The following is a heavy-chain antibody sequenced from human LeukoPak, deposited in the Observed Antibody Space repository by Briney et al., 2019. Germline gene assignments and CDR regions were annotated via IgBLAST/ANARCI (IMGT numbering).Heavy chain of an antibody. CDR2: ISSNGGST. CDR1: GFTFSSYA. CDR3: AGDSESDSSGYHFDY. D-gene: IGHD3-22*01. J-gene: IGHJ4*02. V-gene: IGHV3-64*01. Sequence: GGSLRLSCAASGFTFSSYAMHWVRQAPGKGLEYVSAISSNGGSTYYANSVKGRFTISRDNSKNTLYLQMGSLRAEDMAVYYCAGDSESDSSGYHFDYWGQGTLVTVSS.